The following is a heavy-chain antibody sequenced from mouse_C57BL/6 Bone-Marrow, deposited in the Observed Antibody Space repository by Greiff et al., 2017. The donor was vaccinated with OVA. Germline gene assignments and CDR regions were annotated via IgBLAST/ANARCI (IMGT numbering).Heavy chain of an antibody. V-gene: IGHV5-9-1*02. CDR1: GFTFSSYA. Sequence: DVMLVESGEGLVKPGGSLKLSCAASGFTFSSYAMSWVRQTPEKRLEWVAYISSGGDYIYYADTVKGRFTISRDNARNTLYLQMSSLKSEDTAMYYCTRDPSYYYGSHCYFDVWGTGTTVTVSS. D-gene: IGHD1-1*01. CDR3: TRDPSYYYGSHCYFDV. CDR2: ISSGGDYI. J-gene: IGHJ1*03.